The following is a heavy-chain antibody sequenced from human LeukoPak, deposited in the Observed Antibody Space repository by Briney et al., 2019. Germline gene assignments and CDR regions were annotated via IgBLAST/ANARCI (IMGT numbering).Heavy chain of an antibody. CDR2: INSDGSEG. Sequence: GGSLRLSCAVSGFTFSGFWMSWSRQAPGKGLEWVASINSDGSEGYYADVVKGRFTISRDNVKNSLYLQINSLRAEDTAVYYCARQNSPHGNFDYWGQGTLVAVSS. D-gene: IGHD1-26*01. CDR1: GFTFSGFW. J-gene: IGHJ4*02. V-gene: IGHV3-7*03. CDR3: ARQNSPHGNFDY.